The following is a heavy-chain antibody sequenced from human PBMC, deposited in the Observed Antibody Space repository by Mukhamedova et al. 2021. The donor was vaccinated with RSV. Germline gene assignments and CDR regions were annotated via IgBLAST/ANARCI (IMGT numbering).Heavy chain of an antibody. Sequence: GKGLEYIVSVGSLDYSGSTYYNPSLKSRVTIFVDTSKNQFSLELSSVTAADTAVYYCARRDYRNWIDPWGQGTLVTVSS. V-gene: IGHV4-39*01. D-gene: IGHD4-11*01. J-gene: IGHJ5*02. CDR2: VGSLDYSGST. CDR3: ARRDYRNWIDP.